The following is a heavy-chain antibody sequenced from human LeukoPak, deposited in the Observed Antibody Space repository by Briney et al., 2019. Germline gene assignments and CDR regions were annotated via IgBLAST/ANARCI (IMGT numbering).Heavy chain of an antibody. D-gene: IGHD3-9*01. J-gene: IGHJ1*01. Sequence: PSETLSLTCTVPGGSISSGDYYWSWIRQPPGKGLEWIGYIYYSGSTYYNPSLKSRVTISVDTSKNQFSLKLSSVTAADTAVYYCASIPYYDILTGATSGIYFQHWGQGTLVTVSS. CDR3: ASIPYYDILTGATSGIYFQH. CDR2: IYYSGST. CDR1: GGSISSGDYY. V-gene: IGHV4-30-4*01.